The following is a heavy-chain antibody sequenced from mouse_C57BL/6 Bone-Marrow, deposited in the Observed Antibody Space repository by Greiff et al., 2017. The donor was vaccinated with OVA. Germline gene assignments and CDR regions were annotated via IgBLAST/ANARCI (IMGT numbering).Heavy chain of an antibody. D-gene: IGHD2-3*01. V-gene: IGHV5-17*01. CDR2: ISSGSSTI. Sequence: EVKVEESGGGLVKPGGSLKLSCAASGFTFSDYGMHWVRQAPEKGLEWVAYISSGSSTIYYADTVKGRFTISRDNAKNTLFLQMTSLRSEDTAMYYCARGDGLYAMDYWGQGTSVTVSS. J-gene: IGHJ4*01. CDR3: ARGDGLYAMDY. CDR1: GFTFSDYG.